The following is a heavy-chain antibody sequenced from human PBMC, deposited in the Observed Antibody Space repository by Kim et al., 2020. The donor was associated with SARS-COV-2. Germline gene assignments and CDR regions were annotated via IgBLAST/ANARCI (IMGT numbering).Heavy chain of an antibody. D-gene: IGHD2-15*01. CDR1: GYTFTSYY. CDR3: ARGDCSGGSCYSYYYYGMDV. CDR2: INPSGGST. Sequence: ASVKVSCKASGYTFTSYYMHWVRQAPGQGLEWMGIINPSGGSTSYAQKFQGRVTMTRDTSTSTVYMELSSLRSEDTAVYYCARGDCSGGSCYSYYYYGMDVWGQGTTVTVSS. J-gene: IGHJ6*02. V-gene: IGHV1-46*01.